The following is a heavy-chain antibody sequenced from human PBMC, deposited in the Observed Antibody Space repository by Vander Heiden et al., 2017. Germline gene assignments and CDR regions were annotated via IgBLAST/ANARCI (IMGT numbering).Heavy chain of an antibody. CDR1: GFTFSSYW. V-gene: IGHV3-7*03. J-gene: IGHJ5*02. CDR3: AIIVGGPAAKYWFDP. Sequence: EVQLVESGGGLVQPGGSLRLSCAASGFTFSSYWMSWVRQAPGKGLEWVANIKQDGSEKYYVDSVKGRFTISRDNAKNSLYLQMNRLRAEDTAVYYCAIIVGGPAAKYWFDPWGQGTLVTVSS. CDR2: IKQDGSEK. D-gene: IGHD2-2*01.